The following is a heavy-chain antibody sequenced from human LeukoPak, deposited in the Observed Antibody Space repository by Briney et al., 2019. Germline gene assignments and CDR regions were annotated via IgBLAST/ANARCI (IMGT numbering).Heavy chain of an antibody. CDR1: GGSFSGYY. Sequence: SETLSLTCAVYGGSFSGYYWSWIRQPPGKGLEWIGEMNHSGSTNYNPSLKSRVTISVDTSKNQFSLKLSSVTAADTAVYYCARGVHDYVWGSYRLGFDYWGQGTLVTVSS. V-gene: IGHV4-34*01. CDR3: ARGVHDYVWGSYRLGFDY. D-gene: IGHD3-16*02. CDR2: MNHSGST. J-gene: IGHJ4*02.